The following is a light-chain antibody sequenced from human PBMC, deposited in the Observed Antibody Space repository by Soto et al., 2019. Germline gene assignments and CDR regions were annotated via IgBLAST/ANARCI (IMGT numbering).Light chain of an antibody. CDR2: GNS. V-gene: IGLV1-40*01. CDR3: QSYDSSLSGHV. CDR1: SSNIGAGYD. J-gene: IGLJ1*01. Sequence: QSVLTQPPSVSGDPGQRVTISCTGSSSNIGAGYDVHWYQQLPGTAPKLLIYGNSNRPSGVPDRFSGSKSGTSASLAITGLQAEDEADYYCQSYDSSLSGHVFGTGTKVTVL.